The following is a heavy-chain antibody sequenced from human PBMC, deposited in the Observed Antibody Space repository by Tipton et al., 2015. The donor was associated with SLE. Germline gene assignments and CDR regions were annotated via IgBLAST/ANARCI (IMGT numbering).Heavy chain of an antibody. J-gene: IGHJ5*02. Sequence: SLRLSCSGSGFNFGDYALSWVRHAPGKGLEWVGFIRDKDHGGTAEYAASVKGRFTLSRDDSRSIGYLHMNSLKSDDSGVHYCICEESWGQGTLVTVSA. V-gene: IGHV3-49*04. CDR3: ICEES. D-gene: IGHD3-10*01. CDR1: GFNFGDYA. CDR2: IRDKDHGGTA.